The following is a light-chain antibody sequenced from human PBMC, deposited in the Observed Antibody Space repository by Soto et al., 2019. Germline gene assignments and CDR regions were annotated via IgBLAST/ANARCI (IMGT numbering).Light chain of an antibody. CDR2: GAS. CDR3: QQYGSSPIT. Sequence: EMVFTQSPVTLYLSPGEGATLSFSASQSFSSIFLAWYQQKPGQAPRLLIYGASSRATGIPDRFSGSGSGTDFTLTISRLEPEDFAVYYCQQYGSSPITFGQGTRLEIK. J-gene: IGKJ5*01. CDR1: QSFSSIF. V-gene: IGKV3-20*01.